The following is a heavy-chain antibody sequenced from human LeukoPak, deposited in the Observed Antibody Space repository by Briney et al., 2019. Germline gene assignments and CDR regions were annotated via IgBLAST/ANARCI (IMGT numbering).Heavy chain of an antibody. CDR2: CYHSGST. V-gene: IGHV4-4*02. CDR3: AVLYYHILTGPGGAFDI. J-gene: IGHJ3*02. D-gene: IGHD3-9*01. CDR1: GGSISSSNR. Sequence: PSETLSLTCAVSGGSISSSNRWSGLRQPPGKGLEGIGECYHSGSTNYNPSLKSRVPISVDQSNNHFSLKLSSVTAAHPAVYYCAVLYYHILTGPGGAFDIWGQGTMVTVDS.